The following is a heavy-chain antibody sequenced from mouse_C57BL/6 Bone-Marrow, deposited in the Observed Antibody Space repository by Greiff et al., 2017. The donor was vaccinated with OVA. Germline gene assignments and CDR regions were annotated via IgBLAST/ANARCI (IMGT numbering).Heavy chain of an antibody. Sequence: VQLKQSGPELVKPGASVKISCKASGYSFTGYYMNWVKQSPEKSLEWIGEINPSTGGTTYNQKFEAKATLTVDKSSSTAYMQLKSLTSEDSAVYYCARSHYYGSSPDWFAYWGQGTLVTVSA. J-gene: IGHJ3*01. CDR1: GYSFTGYY. CDR2: INPSTGGT. CDR3: ARSHYYGSSPDWFAY. D-gene: IGHD1-1*01. V-gene: IGHV1-42*01.